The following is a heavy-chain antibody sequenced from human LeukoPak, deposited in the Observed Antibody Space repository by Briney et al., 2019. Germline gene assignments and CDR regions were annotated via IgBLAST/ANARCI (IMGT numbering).Heavy chain of an antibody. CDR2: IYPGDSDT. Sequence: GESLKSSCYSFGYSFISCGNDWGREMPGKGLEWMGIIYPGDSDTRYSPSFQGQVTISADKSISTAYLQWSRLKASDTALYYCASTVPGDTSGCYCEASFDYWGQGTLVTVSS. CDR3: ASTVPGDTSGCYCEASFDY. J-gene: IGHJ4*02. V-gene: IGHV5-51*01. D-gene: IGHD6-25*01. CDR1: GYSFISCG.